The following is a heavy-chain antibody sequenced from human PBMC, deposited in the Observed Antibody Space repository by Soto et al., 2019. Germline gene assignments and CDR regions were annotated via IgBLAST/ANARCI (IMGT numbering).Heavy chain of an antibody. J-gene: IGHJ4*02. CDR2: IYYSGNT. D-gene: IGHD2-15*01. Sequence: PSATLSLTCTVSGRSISSVNYYWSWIRQPPGKGLEWIGYIYYSGNTYYNQSLKSRVTISVDTSKNQFSLKLSSVTAEDTAVYFCASYGSGDCNGGRCYSPFDYWGQGTLVTVSS. CDR3: ASYGSGDCNGGRCYSPFDY. CDR1: GRSISSVNYY. V-gene: IGHV4-30-4*01.